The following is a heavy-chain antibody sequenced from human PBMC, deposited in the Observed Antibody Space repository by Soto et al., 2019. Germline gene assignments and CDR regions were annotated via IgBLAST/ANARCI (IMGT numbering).Heavy chain of an antibody. CDR3: AKDLDDSIIWSYYYYMDV. V-gene: IGHV3-23*01. CDR1: GFTFSSYA. CDR2: ISGSGGST. D-gene: IGHD6-13*01. J-gene: IGHJ6*03. Sequence: GGSLRLSCAASGFTFSSYAMSWVRQAPGKGLEWVSAISGSGGSTYYADSVKGRFTISRDNSKNTLYLQMNSLRAEDTAVDYDAKDLDDSIIWSYYYYMDVWGKGTPVTVSS.